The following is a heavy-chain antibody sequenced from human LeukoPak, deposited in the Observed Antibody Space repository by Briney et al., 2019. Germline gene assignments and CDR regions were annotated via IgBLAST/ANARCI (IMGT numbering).Heavy chain of an antibody. J-gene: IGHJ4*02. Sequence: GGSLRLSCAASGFTVNNNYMNWVRQAPGKGLEWVSLIYSSDSTYYADSVKGRFIISRDNSKNTLYLQMNSLRAEDTAVYYCARQMTPHGNFDYWGQGTLVTVSS. V-gene: IGHV3-53*01. CDR1: GFTVNNNY. CDR2: IYSSDST. D-gene: IGHD1-26*01. CDR3: ARQMTPHGNFDY.